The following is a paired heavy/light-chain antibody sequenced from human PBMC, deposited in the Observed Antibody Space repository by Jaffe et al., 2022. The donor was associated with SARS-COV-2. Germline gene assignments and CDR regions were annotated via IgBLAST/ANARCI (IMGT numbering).Heavy chain of an antibody. CDR1: GFTFGDFA. Sequence: EVKLVESGGGLVQPGRSLRLSCTASGFTFGDFAMRWFRQAPGKGLEWVGFIRSKTYGGTTEYAASVQGRFTISRDDSKNIADLQMDSLKAEDTAVYYCSRDPHGPGSGWFDPWGQGTLVTVSS. D-gene: IGHD3-10*01. J-gene: IGHJ5*02. CDR2: IRSKTYGGTT. V-gene: IGHV3-49*03. CDR3: SRDPHGPGSGWFDP.
Light chain of an antibody. J-gene: IGKJ2*03. CDR1: QSLLHTNGYNY. V-gene: IGKV2-28*01. CDR3: MQVRLTPYS. Sequence: IVMTQSPLSLPVTPGEPASISCRSTQSLLHTNGYNYLDWYLQRPGQSPHLLIYLGSNRASGVPDRFSGSGSGTDFTLKISRVQAEDVGVYYCMQVRLTPYSLGQGTRLEIK. CDR2: LGS.